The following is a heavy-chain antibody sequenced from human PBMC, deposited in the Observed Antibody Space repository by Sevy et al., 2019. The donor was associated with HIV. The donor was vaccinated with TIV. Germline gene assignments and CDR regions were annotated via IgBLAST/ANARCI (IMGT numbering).Heavy chain of an antibody. CDR1: GFTFSDYY. V-gene: IGHV3-11*01. CDR2: ISSSGSTI. CDR3: ARTSSSWYVDY. Sequence: GGSLRLSCAASGFTFSDYYMSWIRQAPGKGLEWVSYISSSGSTIYYADSVKGRFTISRENAKNSLYLQMNSLRAEDTAVYYCARTSSSWYVDYWGQGTLVTVSS. J-gene: IGHJ4*02. D-gene: IGHD6-13*01.